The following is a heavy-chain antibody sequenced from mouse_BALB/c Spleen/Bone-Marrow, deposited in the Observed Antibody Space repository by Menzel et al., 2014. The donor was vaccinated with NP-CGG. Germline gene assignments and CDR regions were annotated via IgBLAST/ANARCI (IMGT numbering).Heavy chain of an antibody. Sequence: EVKLVESGGGLVKPGGSLKLSCAASGFTFSDYYMYWVRQTPEKRLEWVATISDGGSYTYYPDSVKGRFTISRDNAKNNLYLQMSSLKSEDTAMYYCARYGSSPYAMDYWGQGTSVTVSS. CDR1: GFTFSDYY. CDR3: ARYGSSPYAMDY. D-gene: IGHD1-1*01. CDR2: ISDGGSYT. V-gene: IGHV5-4*02. J-gene: IGHJ4*01.